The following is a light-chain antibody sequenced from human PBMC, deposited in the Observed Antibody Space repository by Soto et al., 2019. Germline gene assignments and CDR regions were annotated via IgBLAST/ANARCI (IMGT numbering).Light chain of an antibody. CDR2: AAS. V-gene: IGKV1-39*01. CDR3: QQSYSTPT. Sequence: DIEKTPSPSSPSASVGDRVTNTCRASQSISSYLNWYQQKPGKAPKLLIYAASSLQSGVPSRFSGSGSGTDFTLTISSLQPEDFATYYCQQSYSTPTFGQGTRLEIK. CDR1: QSISSY. J-gene: IGKJ5*01.